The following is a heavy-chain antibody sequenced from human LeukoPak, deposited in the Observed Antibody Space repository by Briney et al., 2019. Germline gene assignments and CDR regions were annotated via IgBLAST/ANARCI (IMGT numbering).Heavy chain of an antibody. Sequence: ASVKVSCKASAYTFTSYGISWVRQAPGQGLEWMGWISAYNGNTNYAQKLQGRVTMTTDTSTSTAYMELRSLRSDDTAVYYCARDLRGYCGNSATNLAYWGQGTLVTVSS. J-gene: IGHJ4*02. CDR2: ISAYNGNT. CDR1: AYTFTSYG. V-gene: IGHV1-18*01. D-gene: IGHD4-23*01. CDR3: ARDLRGYCGNSATNLAY.